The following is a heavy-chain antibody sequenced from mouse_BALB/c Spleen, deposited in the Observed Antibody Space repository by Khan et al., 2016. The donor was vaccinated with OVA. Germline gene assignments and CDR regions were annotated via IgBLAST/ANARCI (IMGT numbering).Heavy chain of an antibody. D-gene: IGHD2-1*01. Sequence: EVQLQQSGAEFVKPGASVSLFCTGSDFNIKDTYIHWVKQRPEQGLEWIGRIDPANGDFKYDPKFQDKATIETDTSSNTAYLQLSSLTSEDSAVFSCTTLYGNPFPSWGQGTQVTASA. CDR2: IDPANGDF. J-gene: IGHJ3*01. CDR3: TTLYGNPFPS. CDR1: DFNIKDTY. V-gene: IGHV14-3*02.